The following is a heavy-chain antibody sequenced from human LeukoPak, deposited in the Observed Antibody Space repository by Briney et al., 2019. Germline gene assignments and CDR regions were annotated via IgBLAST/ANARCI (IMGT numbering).Heavy chain of an antibody. Sequence: GGSLRLSCAASGFTFSSYGTHWVRQAPAKGLEWVAVISSDGSNKYHADFVKGRFTISRDNSKNTLYLQMNSLRAEDTAVYYCAKGDRTTSLSWFDPWGQGTLVTVSS. CDR1: GFTFSSYG. J-gene: IGHJ5*02. D-gene: IGHD2-2*01. CDR2: ISSDGSNK. V-gene: IGHV3-30*18. CDR3: AKGDRTTSLSWFDP.